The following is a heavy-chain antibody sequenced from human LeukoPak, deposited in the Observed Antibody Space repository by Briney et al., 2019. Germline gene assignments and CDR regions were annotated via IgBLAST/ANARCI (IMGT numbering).Heavy chain of an antibody. V-gene: IGHV3-30*18. CDR1: GFTFSSYG. Sequence: PGGSLRLSCAASGFTFSSYGMHWVRQAPGKGLEWVAVISYDGSNKYYVDSVKGRVTISRDNSKNTLYLQMDSLRAEHTAVYYCAKEPYTYGSNWYFDLWGRGTLVTVSS. J-gene: IGHJ2*01. D-gene: IGHD5-18*01. CDR2: ISYDGSNK. CDR3: AKEPYTYGSNWYFDL.